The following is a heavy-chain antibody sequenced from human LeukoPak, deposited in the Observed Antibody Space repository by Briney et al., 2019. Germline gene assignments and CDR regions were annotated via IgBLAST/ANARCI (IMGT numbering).Heavy chain of an antibody. Sequence: ASVTVSCKASGGTFSSYAISWVRQAPGQGLEWMGGFYPEDGETIYAQKFQGRVTMTEDTSTDTAYMELSSLRSEDTAVYYCATGEKGYCSSTSCRNFDYWGQGTLVTVSS. CDR1: GGTFSSYA. J-gene: IGHJ4*02. CDR2: FYPEDGET. D-gene: IGHD2-2*01. CDR3: ATGEKGYCSSTSCRNFDY. V-gene: IGHV1-24*01.